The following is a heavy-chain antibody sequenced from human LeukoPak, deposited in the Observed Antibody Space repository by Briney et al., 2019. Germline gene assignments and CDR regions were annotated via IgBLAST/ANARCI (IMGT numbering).Heavy chain of an antibody. CDR2: INHSGST. V-gene: IGHV4-34*01. CDR3: ARGWYTSTP. CDR1: GGSFSGYY. D-gene: IGHD6-13*01. Sequence: PSEILSLTCAVYGGSFSGYYWSWIRQPPGKGLEWIGEINHSGSTNYNPSLKSRVTISVDTSKNQFSLKLSSVTAADTAVYYCARGWYTSTPWGQGTLVTVSS. J-gene: IGHJ5*02.